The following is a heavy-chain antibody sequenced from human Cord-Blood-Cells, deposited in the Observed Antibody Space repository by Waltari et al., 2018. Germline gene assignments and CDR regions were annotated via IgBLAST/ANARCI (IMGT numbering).Heavy chain of an antibody. J-gene: IGHJ6*02. Sequence: QVQLQESGPGLVKPSETLSLTCTVSGGSTSSHYWSWIRQPPGKGLEWIGYIYYSGSTNYNPSLKSRVTISVDTSKNQFSLKLSSVTAADTAVYYCARGDSSSYYYYYGMDVWGQGTTVTVSS. CDR3: ARGDSSSYYYYYGMDV. CDR2: IYYSGST. V-gene: IGHV4-59*11. CDR1: GGSTSSHY. D-gene: IGHD6-6*01.